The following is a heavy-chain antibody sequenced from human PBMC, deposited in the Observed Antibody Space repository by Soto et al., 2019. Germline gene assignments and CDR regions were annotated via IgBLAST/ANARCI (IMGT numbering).Heavy chain of an antibody. CDR3: VPVVVVAGDSFDI. Sequence: GGSLRLSCAASGFTFSSYSMNWVRQAPGKGLEWVSSISISSSYIYYADSVKGRFTISRDNAKISLYLQMNSLIAEYTAVYYCVPVVVVAGDSFDIWGQGTMVTVSS. V-gene: IGHV3-21*01. J-gene: IGHJ3*02. D-gene: IGHD2-15*01. CDR2: ISISSSYI. CDR1: GFTFSSYS.